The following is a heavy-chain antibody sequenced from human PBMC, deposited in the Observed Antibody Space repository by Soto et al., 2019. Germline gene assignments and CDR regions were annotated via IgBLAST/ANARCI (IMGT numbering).Heavy chain of an antibody. CDR3: ARGRGYYDFWSLRP. J-gene: IGHJ5*02. V-gene: IGHV1-8*01. Sequence: ASVKVSCKASGYTFTSYYINWVRQATGQGLEWMGWMNPNSGNTGYAQKFQGRVTMTRNTSISTAYMELSSLRSEDTAVYYCARGRGYYDFWSLRPWGQGTLVTVSS. CDR1: GYTFTSYY. D-gene: IGHD3-3*01. CDR2: MNPNSGNT.